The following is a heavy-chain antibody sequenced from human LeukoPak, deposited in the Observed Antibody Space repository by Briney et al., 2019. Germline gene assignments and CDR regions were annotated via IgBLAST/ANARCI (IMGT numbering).Heavy chain of an antibody. CDR2: ISFDGNKK. CDR3: ARDFLDTEQRNYNYYGTDI. J-gene: IGHJ6*02. V-gene: IGHV3-30*03. CDR1: AFSFRAYG. D-gene: IGHD1-1*01. Sequence: GGSLRLSCAAYAFSFRAYGMHWARQAPGKGLEWLAVISFDGNKKFYADSVQGRFTISRDNSMKMLYQQMNSLRIEDTAVYYCARDFLDTEQRNYNYYGTDIWGRGTTVTVSS.